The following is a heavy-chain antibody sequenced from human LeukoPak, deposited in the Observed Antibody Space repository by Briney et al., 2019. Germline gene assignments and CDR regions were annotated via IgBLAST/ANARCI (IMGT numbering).Heavy chain of an antibody. D-gene: IGHD3-22*01. Sequence: PSETLSLTCTVSGGSISSGGYYWSWIRQHPGKGLEWIGYIYYSGSTYYNPSLKSRVTMSVDTSKNQFSLKLSSVTAADTAVYYCAGDSSNYYDSSGSNWFDAFDIWGQGTMVTVSS. CDR1: GGSISSGGYY. V-gene: IGHV4-31*03. CDR2: IYYSGST. CDR3: AGDSSNYYDSSGSNWFDAFDI. J-gene: IGHJ3*02.